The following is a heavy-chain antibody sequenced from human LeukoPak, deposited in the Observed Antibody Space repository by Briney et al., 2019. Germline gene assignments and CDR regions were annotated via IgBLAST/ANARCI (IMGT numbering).Heavy chain of an antibody. J-gene: IGHJ2*01. D-gene: IGHD3-16*01. CDR1: GFTFSTYA. Sequence: PGGSLRLSCAASGFTFSTYAMHWVRQAPGEGPERVAVVSFDGSSKYYLDSVKGRFTISRDNSKNTLDLQMDSLGAEDTAVYYCARDRRGSNTWDWYFDLWGRGTLVTVSS. V-gene: IGHV3-30*01. CDR3: ARDRRGSNTWDWYFDL. CDR2: VSFDGSSK.